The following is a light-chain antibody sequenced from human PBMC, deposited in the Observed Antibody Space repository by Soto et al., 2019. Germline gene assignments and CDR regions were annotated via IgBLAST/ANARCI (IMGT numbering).Light chain of an antibody. Sequence: EVLMTQSPLSLPVTLGQPASISCWSGGSLAYIDGNTYLNWFQQRPGQSPRRLIYNVSNRDSGVPDRFSGSGSGTAFTLKISRVEAEDVAVYYCMQGTHWPPYTFGQGTKLEIK. CDR2: NVS. CDR1: GSLAYIDGNTY. V-gene: IGKV2-30*01. CDR3: MQGTHWPPYT. J-gene: IGKJ2*01.